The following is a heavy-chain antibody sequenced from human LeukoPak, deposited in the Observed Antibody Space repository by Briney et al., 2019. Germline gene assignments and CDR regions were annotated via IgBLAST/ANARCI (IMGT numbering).Heavy chain of an antibody. V-gene: IGHV4-59*01. CDR3: ARGGWSYGALDY. Sequence: SETLSFTCTVSGGSISSYYWSWIRQPPGNGLEWIGYIYYSGSTNYNPSLKSRVTISVDTSKNQFSLKLSSVTAADTAVYYCARGGWSYGALDYWGQGTLVTVSS. CDR2: IYYSGST. J-gene: IGHJ4*02. D-gene: IGHD5-18*01. CDR1: GGSISSYY.